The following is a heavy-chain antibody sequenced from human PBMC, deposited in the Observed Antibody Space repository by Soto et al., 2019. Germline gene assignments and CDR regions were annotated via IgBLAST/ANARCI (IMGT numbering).Heavy chain of an antibody. V-gene: IGHV3-73*01. CDR2: IRSKANNYAT. Sequence: EVQLVESGGGLVQPGGSLKLSCAASGFTFSGSAMHWVRQASGKGLEWVGRIRSKANNYATAYGASVKGRFTISRDDSKNTAYLLMNSLKIEDTAVYYCSRQASDFWSGKPQYYMDVWGKGTTVTVSS. CDR1: GFTFSGSA. J-gene: IGHJ6*03. CDR3: SRQASDFWSGKPQYYMDV. D-gene: IGHD3-3*01.